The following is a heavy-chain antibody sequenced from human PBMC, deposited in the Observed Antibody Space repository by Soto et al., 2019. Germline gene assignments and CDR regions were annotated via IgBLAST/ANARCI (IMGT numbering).Heavy chain of an antibody. Sequence: SGPTLVNPTQTLTLNCTFSGFSLSTSGMCVSWIRQPPGMALEWLALIDWDDDKYYSTSLKTRLTISKDTSKNQVVLTMTNMDPVDTATYYCARIPRMVRGVTYFDYWGQGTLDTVSS. CDR2: IDWDDDK. CDR3: ARIPRMVRGVTYFDY. CDR1: GFSLSTSGMC. D-gene: IGHD3-10*01. V-gene: IGHV2-70*01. J-gene: IGHJ4*02.